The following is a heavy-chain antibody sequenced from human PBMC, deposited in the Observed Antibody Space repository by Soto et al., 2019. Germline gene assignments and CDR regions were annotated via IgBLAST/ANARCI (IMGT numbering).Heavy chain of an antibody. D-gene: IGHD6-13*01. V-gene: IGHV3-23*01. CDR1: GFTFSNYA. CDR2: ISGGGAGT. CDR3: AKDLWYQQLGNFDY. Sequence: EVQLLESGGGLVQPGGSLRLSCEASGFTFSNYAMSWVRQAPGKGLEWVSGISGGGAGTYYAESVKGRFTIARDNSKNTLYLQMNSLRAEDTVVYYCAKDLWYQQLGNFDYWGQGTLVTVAS. J-gene: IGHJ4*02.